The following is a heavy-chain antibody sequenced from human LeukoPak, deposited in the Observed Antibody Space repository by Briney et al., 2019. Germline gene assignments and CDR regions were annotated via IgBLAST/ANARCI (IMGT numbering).Heavy chain of an antibody. CDR1: GFSFSSYG. D-gene: IGHD5-24*01. V-gene: IGHV3-30*02. J-gene: IGHJ4*02. CDR2: IRYDGYNK. CDR3: AEDRRGATPSSLDY. Sequence: PGGSLRLSCAASGFSFSSYGMHWVRQAPGRGLEWVAFIRYDGYNKNYADSVKGRFTISRDNSKNTLYLQMNSLRAEDTAVYYCAEDRRGATPSSLDYWGQGTLVTVSS.